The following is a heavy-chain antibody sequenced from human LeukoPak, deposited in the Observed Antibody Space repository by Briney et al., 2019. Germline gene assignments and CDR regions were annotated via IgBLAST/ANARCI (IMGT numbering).Heavy chain of an antibody. CDR1: GFTFSSYA. J-gene: IGHJ4*02. CDR2: ISYDGSNK. V-gene: IGHV3-30*14. Sequence: GGSLRLSCAASGFTFSSYAMHWVRQAPGKGLEWVAVISYDGSNKYYADSVKGRFTISRDNSKNTLYLQMNSLRAEDTAVYYCARAHNWKYGTFEHWGQGTLVTVSS. CDR3: ARAHNWKYGTFEH. D-gene: IGHD1-7*01.